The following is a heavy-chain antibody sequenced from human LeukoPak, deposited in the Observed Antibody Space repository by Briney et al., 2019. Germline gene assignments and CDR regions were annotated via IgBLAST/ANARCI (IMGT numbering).Heavy chain of an antibody. V-gene: IGHV4-59*08. Sequence: SETLSLTCAVYGGSFSGYYWSWIRQPPGKGLEWIGYIYYSGSTNYNPSLKSRVTISVDTSKNQFSLKLSSVTAADTAVYYCASGRSYYFDYWGQGTLVTVSS. CDR2: IYYSGST. CDR3: ASGRSYYFDY. J-gene: IGHJ4*02. D-gene: IGHD1-26*01. CDR1: GGSFSGYY.